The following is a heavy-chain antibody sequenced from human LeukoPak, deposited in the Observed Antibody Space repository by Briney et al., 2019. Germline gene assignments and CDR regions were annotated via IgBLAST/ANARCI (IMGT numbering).Heavy chain of an antibody. Sequence: ASVKVSCKASGYTFTRYDINWVRQATGQGLEWMGWMNPNSGNTGYAQKFQGRVTMTRNTSISTAYMELSSLRSEDTAVYYCARGGEDIVVVVAATEGFVWFDPWGQGTLVTVSS. CDR2: MNPNSGNT. CDR3: ARGGEDIVVVVAATEGFVWFDP. V-gene: IGHV1-8*01. D-gene: IGHD2-15*01. J-gene: IGHJ5*02. CDR1: GYTFTRYD.